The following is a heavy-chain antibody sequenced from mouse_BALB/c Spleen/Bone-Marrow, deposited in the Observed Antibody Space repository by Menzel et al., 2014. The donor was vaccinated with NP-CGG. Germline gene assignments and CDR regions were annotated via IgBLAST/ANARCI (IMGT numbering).Heavy chain of an antibody. CDR2: INPSTGYT. CDR3: APYSHEGVAY. Sequence: QVQLQQPGAELAKPGASVQMSCKASGYTFTSYWIHWVKQRPGQGLEWIGYINPSTGYTEHNQKFKDKATLTADKSSSTAYMQLIRLTAEDPAVYYWAPYSHEGVAYWGQGTLVTVSA. D-gene: IGHD2-12*01. CDR1: GYTFTSYW. J-gene: IGHJ3*01. V-gene: IGHV1-7*01.